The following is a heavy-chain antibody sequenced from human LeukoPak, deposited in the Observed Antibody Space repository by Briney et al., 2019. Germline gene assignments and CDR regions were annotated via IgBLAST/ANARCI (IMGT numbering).Heavy chain of an antibody. CDR3: ARSVYYYDSSGYPLVWFDP. CDR1: GYTFTSYY. D-gene: IGHD3-22*01. J-gene: IGHJ5*02. CDR2: INPSGGST. Sequence: ASVKVSCKASGYTFTSYYMHWVRQAPGQGLERMGIINPSGGSTSYAQKFQGRVTMTRDMSTSTVYMELSSLRSEDTAVYYCARSVYYYDSSGYPLVWFDPWGQGTLVTVSS. V-gene: IGHV1-46*01.